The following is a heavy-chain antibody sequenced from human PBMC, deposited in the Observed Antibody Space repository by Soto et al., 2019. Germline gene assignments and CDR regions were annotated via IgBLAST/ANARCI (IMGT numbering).Heavy chain of an antibody. CDR3: ARMNVDSYQFYYAMDV. CDR1: GFSLTTGKMG. J-gene: IGHJ6*02. CDR2: IFSDNER. D-gene: IGHD4-17*01. Sequence: SGPTLVNPTETLTLTCTVSGFSLTTGKMGVSWIRQPPGKALEWLAHIFSDNERSYSTSLQGRLTISKDTSGSQVVLSMTNVDPVDTATYYCARMNVDSYQFYYAMDVWGQGTTFTVSS. V-gene: IGHV2-26*01.